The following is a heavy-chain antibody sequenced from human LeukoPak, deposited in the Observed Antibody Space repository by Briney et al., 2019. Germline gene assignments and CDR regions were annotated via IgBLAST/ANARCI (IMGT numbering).Heavy chain of an antibody. CDR1: GFTFSAYA. CDR3: ARDPNGDYIGAFDM. Sequence: GGSLRLSCTASGFTFSAYAMMWVRQAPGKGPEWVSAIRGGGGSAFYADSVKGRFTISKDNSKYTLFLQMNSLRAEDTAVYYCARDPNGDYIGAFDMWGPGTMVTVSS. J-gene: IGHJ3*02. V-gene: IGHV3-23*01. D-gene: IGHD4-17*01. CDR2: IRGGGGSA.